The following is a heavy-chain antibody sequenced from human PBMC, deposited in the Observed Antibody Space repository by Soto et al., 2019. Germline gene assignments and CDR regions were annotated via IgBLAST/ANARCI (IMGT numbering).Heavy chain of an antibody. Sequence: ASVKVSCKASGYTFTSYYMHWVRQAPGQGLEWMGIINPSGGSTSYAQKFQGRVTMTRDTSTSTVYMELSSLRSEDTAVYYCASWTYYYDSSGHDAFDIWGQGTMVTVSS. D-gene: IGHD3-22*01. CDR3: ASWTYYYDSSGHDAFDI. CDR2: INPSGGST. V-gene: IGHV1-46*01. CDR1: GYTFTSYY. J-gene: IGHJ3*02.